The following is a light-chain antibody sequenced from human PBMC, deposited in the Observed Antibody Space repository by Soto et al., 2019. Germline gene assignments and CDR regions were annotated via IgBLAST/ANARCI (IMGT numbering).Light chain of an antibody. CDR1: QDININ. Sequence: EVVMTQSPASLSASPGERATLSCRASQDININLAWYQQKAGQAPRLLIYSASTRAAGIPARFSGTGSETDFTLTIDSLQSEDFAVYYCQQYDNWPPYTFGQGTRLEIK. V-gene: IGKV3-15*01. CDR3: QQYDNWPPYT. J-gene: IGKJ5*01. CDR2: SAS.